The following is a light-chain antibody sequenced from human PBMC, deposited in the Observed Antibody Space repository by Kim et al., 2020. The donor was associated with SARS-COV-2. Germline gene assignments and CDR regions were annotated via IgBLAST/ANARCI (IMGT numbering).Light chain of an antibody. V-gene: IGKV3-20*01. Sequence: SPGVRATRSCRASQSVSDSNLAWYQHKPGRAPRLLIYGASTRATGIPDRFSGSGSGTDFTLTISRLEPEDFAMYYCQQYGYSPWTFGQGTKVDIK. CDR2: GAS. J-gene: IGKJ1*01. CDR1: QSVSDSN. CDR3: QQYGYSPWT.